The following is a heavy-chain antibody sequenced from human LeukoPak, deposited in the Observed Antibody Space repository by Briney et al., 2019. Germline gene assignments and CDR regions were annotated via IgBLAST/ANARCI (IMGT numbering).Heavy chain of an antibody. CDR2: ISISSNYI. D-gene: IGHD3-22*01. Sequence: PGGSLRLSCAASGFTFSSYSMNWVRQAPGKGLEWVSSISISSNYIYYADSVKGRFTISRDNSKNTLYLQMNSLRAEDTAVYYCAKDLTGLMYYYDSSGYSDAFDIWGQGTMVTVSS. CDR3: AKDLTGLMYYYDSSGYSDAFDI. V-gene: IGHV3-21*04. CDR1: GFTFSSYS. J-gene: IGHJ3*02.